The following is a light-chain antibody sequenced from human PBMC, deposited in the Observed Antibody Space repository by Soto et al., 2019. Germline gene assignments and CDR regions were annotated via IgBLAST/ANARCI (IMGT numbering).Light chain of an antibody. CDR2: DAS. V-gene: IGKV3-11*01. J-gene: IGKJ4*01. CDR3: QQRVNWPPT. CDR1: QSISDY. Sequence: EIVLTQSPATLSLSPGERATLSCRAGQSISDYLAWYQQRPGQAPRLLIFDASNRATGVPDRFSGGGSETDFTLIISSLEPEDFAVYYCQQRVNWPPTFGGGTKVEI.